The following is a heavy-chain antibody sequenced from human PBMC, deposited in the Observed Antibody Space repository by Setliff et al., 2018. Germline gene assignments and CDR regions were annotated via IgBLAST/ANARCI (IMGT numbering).Heavy chain of an antibody. D-gene: IGHD1-26*01. J-gene: IGHJ5*02. CDR1: GNTFTGYY. Sequence: ASVKVSCKASGNTFTGYYIHWLRQAPVQGLEWMGWINPNSGDTHSAQKFQGRVTMTRDTSINTAYMELSSLTSDDTAFYYCVRSGKFGMRFWFDQWGLGTLVTVSS. CDR3: VRSGKFGMRFWFDQ. CDR2: INPNSGDT. V-gene: IGHV1-2*02.